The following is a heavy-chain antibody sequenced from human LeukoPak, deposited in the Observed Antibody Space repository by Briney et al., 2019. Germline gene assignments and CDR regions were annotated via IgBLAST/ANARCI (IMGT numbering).Heavy chain of an antibody. CDR2: MNPNSGNT. Sequence: GPSVKVSCKASGYTFPNYDINWVRQATGQGLEWMGWMNPNSGNTGYAQRFQGRVTMTRNTSISTAYMELSSLRSEDTAVYYCAVIWFGELWGAAFDIWGQGTMVTVSS. J-gene: IGHJ3*02. CDR3: AVIWFGELWGAAFDI. D-gene: IGHD3-10*01. CDR1: GYTFPNYD. V-gene: IGHV1-8*01.